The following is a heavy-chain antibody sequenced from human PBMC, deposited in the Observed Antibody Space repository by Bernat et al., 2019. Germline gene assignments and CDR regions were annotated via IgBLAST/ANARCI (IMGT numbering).Heavy chain of an antibody. CDR2: ISSSGSTL. CDR1: GFTFSSYE. J-gene: IGHJ4*02. D-gene: IGHD6-13*01. CDR3: ARNLAAAGPAGFDY. V-gene: IGHV3-48*03. Sequence: VQLVESGGGVVQPGRSLRLSCAASGFTFSSYEMNWVRQAPGKGLEWVSYISSSGSTLYYADSVKGRITISRDNAKNSLDLKMNSLTAKDAAVYYCARNLAAAGPAGFDYWGQGTLVTVSS.